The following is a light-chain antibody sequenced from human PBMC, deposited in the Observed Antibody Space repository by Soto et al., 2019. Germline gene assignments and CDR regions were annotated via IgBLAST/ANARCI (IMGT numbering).Light chain of an antibody. V-gene: IGLV2-14*01. CDR1: NSEVGAYNY. CDR2: EVT. CDR3: SSYTSSSAFYV. Sequence: QSALTQPASVSGSPGQTITISCTGTNSEVGAYNYVSWYQLHPGKVPKLIIYEVTNRPSGVSGRFSGSKSGNTASLTISGLQAEDEAEYYCSSYTSSSAFYVFGSGTNLTVL. J-gene: IGLJ1*01.